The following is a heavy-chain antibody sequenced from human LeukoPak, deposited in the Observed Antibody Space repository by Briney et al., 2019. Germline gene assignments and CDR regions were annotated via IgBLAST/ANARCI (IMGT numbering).Heavy chain of an antibody. CDR3: AKGNSLYLYYGMDV. D-gene: IGHD3-16*01. J-gene: IGHJ6*02. CDR1: GFTFSSYA. CDR2: ISGRGGNT. Sequence: PGGSLRLSCAASGFTFSSYAMSWVRQAPGKGLEWVSGISGRGGNTAYADSVKGRFTISRDNSKNTLTLQMDSLRAEDTAKYYCAKGNSLYLYYGMDVWGQGTTVTVSS. V-gene: IGHV3-23*01.